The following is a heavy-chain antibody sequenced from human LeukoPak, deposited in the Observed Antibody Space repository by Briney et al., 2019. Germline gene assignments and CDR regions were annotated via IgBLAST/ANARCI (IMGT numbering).Heavy chain of an antibody. CDR2: ISSSSSTI. V-gene: IGHV3-48*01. J-gene: IGHJ4*02. CDR1: GFTFSSYS. Sequence: GGSLRLSCAASGFTFSSYSMNWVRQAPGEGLEWVSYISSSSSTIYYADSVKGRFTISRDNAKNSLYLQMNSLRAEDTAVYYCARDFGEAAGHPLDYWGQGTLVTVSS. D-gene: IGHD6-13*01. CDR3: ARDFGEAAGHPLDY.